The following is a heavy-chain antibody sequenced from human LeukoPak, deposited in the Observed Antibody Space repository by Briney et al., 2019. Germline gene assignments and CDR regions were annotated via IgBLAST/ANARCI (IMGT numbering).Heavy chain of an antibody. Sequence: GGSLRLSCAASGFTFSSYGMSWVRQAPGKGLEWVSAITDTGGSTYYTDPVKGRFTISRDNSENMLSLQMNGLRAEDTAIYYCAPCSGDTCYSRPPDFWGQGALVTVSS. D-gene: IGHD2-15*01. J-gene: IGHJ4*02. CDR2: ITDTGGST. V-gene: IGHV3-23*01. CDR1: GFTFSSYG. CDR3: APCSGDTCYSRPPDF.